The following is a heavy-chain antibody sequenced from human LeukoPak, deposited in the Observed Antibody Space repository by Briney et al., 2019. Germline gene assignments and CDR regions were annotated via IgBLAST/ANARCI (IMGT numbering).Heavy chain of an antibody. CDR3: AREVPLVRGWYFDL. Sequence: SRTLSLTCAVSGGSISSGGYSWSWIRQPPGKGLEWIGYIYHSGSTYYNPSLKSRVTISVDRSKNQFSLKLSSVTAADTAVYYCAREVPLVRGWYFDLWGRGTLVTVSS. CDR2: IYHSGST. CDR1: GGSISSGGYS. D-gene: IGHD6-6*01. J-gene: IGHJ2*01. V-gene: IGHV4-30-2*01.